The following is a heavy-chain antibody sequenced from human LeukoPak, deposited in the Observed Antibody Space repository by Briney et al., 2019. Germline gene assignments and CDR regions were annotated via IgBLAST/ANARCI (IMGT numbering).Heavy chain of an antibody. CDR3: ATSSGTYYYDNVGYYLDY. CDR1: VVTFSDYY. V-gene: IGHV3-11*04. Sequence: GESLRLSCAASVVTFSDYYMTWIRQAPGKGLEWISYISSNGRTTYYAESVKGRFTISRDNANNSLYLQMSSLRAEDTAVYYCATSSGTYYYDNVGYYLDYWGQGTLVTVSS. CDR2: ISSNGRTT. J-gene: IGHJ4*02. D-gene: IGHD3-22*01.